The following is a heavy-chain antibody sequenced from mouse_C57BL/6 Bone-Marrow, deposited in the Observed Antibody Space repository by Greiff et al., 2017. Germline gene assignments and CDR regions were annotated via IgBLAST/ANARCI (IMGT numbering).Heavy chain of an antibody. D-gene: IGHD2-1*01. Sequence: QVQLQQSGAELMKPGASVKISCKATGYTFTGYWIEWVKQRPGHGLEWIGEILPGSGSTNYNEKFKGKATLTADTSSNTAYMQLSSLTTEDSAIYYCATIYYGSRFAYWGQGTLVTVSA. CDR3: ATIYYGSRFAY. V-gene: IGHV1-9*01. CDR1: GYTFTGYW. J-gene: IGHJ3*01. CDR2: ILPGSGST.